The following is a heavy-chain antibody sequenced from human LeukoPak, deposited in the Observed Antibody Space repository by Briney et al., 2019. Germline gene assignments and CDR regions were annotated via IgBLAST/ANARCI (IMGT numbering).Heavy chain of an antibody. CDR2: ISSSSSYI. Sequence: GGSLRLSCAASGFTFSSYSMNWVRQAPGKGLEWVSSISSSSSYIYYADSVKGRFTISRDNAKNSLYLQMNSLRAEDTAVYYCARDFENYSGYDRGYYWGQGTLVTVSS. CDR3: ARDFENYSGYDRGYY. J-gene: IGHJ4*02. CDR1: GFTFSSYS. D-gene: IGHD5-12*01. V-gene: IGHV3-21*01.